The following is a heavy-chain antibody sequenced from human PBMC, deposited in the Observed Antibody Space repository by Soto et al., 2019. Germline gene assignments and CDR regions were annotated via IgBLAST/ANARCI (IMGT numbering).Heavy chain of an antibody. Sequence: SETLSLTCTVSGGSISSGGYYWSWIRQHPGKGLEWIGYIYYSGSTYYNPSLKSRVTISVDTSKNQFSLKLSSVTAADTAVYYCARGHYYYDSSGYSGGYYYYYYGMDVWGQGTTVTVSS. CDR1: GGSISSGGYY. CDR2: IYYSGST. V-gene: IGHV4-31*03. CDR3: ARGHYYYDSSGYSGGYYYYYYGMDV. J-gene: IGHJ6*02. D-gene: IGHD3-22*01.